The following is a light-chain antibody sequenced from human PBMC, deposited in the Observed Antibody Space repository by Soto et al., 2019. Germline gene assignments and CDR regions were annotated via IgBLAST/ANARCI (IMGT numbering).Light chain of an antibody. Sequence: QAVVTQPPSASGTPGQRVTISCSGSSSNIGNNTVIWYQQLPGAAPKLLIYSDNQRPSGVPDRFSGSKSGTSASLAISGLQSEDEADYYCAAWDVSLVVFGGGTKLTVL. V-gene: IGLV1-44*01. CDR1: SSNIGNNT. CDR2: SDN. CDR3: AAWDVSLVV. J-gene: IGLJ2*01.